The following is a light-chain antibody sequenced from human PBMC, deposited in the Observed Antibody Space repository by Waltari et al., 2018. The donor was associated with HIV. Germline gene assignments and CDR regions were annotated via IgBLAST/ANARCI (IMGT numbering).Light chain of an antibody. Sequence: DIQMTQSPSTLSASVGDRVTITCRASQSISSWVAWYQQKPGKAPKLLIYKASSLESGVPSRFSGSGSGTEFTLTISSLQPDDFATYYCQQYNSYSPTWTFGQGTKVEIK. V-gene: IGKV1-5*03. CDR3: QQYNSYSPTWT. CDR1: QSISSW. J-gene: IGKJ1*01. CDR2: KAS.